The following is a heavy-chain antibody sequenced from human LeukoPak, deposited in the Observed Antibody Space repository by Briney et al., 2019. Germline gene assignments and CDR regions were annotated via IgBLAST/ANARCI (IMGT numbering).Heavy chain of an antibody. J-gene: IGHJ5*02. CDR2: FDREHGGT. Sequence: ASVKVSCRVSGYSGIELDMHWVRQAPGKGLEWMGGFDREHGGTVYARKFQDRVTMTRDKSTSTVYLELTELTSDDTAVFYCARAVATFGATIPTSWGQGTRVTVAS. D-gene: IGHD3-3*01. CDR3: ARAVATFGATIPTS. V-gene: IGHV1-24*01. CDR1: GYSGIELD.